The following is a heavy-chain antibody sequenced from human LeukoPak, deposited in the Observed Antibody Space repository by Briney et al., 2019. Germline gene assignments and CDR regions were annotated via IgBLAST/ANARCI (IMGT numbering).Heavy chain of an antibody. CDR2: IKQDGSEK. Sequence: GGSLRLSCVASGFTFSSRDWMTWVRQAPGKGLEWVANIKQDGSEKYYVDSVKGRFTISRDNAKNSLYLQMNSLRAEDTAVYYCARDDIVVVPAARGYYYYMDVWGKGTTVTVSS. CDR1: GFTFSSRDW. V-gene: IGHV3-7*01. J-gene: IGHJ6*03. CDR3: ARDDIVVVPAARGYYYYMDV. D-gene: IGHD2-2*01.